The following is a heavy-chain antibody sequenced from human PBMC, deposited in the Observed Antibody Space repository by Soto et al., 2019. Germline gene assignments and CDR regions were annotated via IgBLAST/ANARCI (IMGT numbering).Heavy chain of an antibody. J-gene: IGHJ6*03. D-gene: IGHD6-13*01. CDR2: MNPNSGNT. CDR3: ARGMTAAPSYYYYYMDV. Sequence: ASVKVSFKASGYTFTSYDINWVRQATGQGLEWMGWMNPNSGNTGYAQKFQGRVTMTRNTSISTAYMELSSLRSEDTAVYYCARGMTAAPSYYYYYMDVWGKGTTVTVSS. CDR1: GYTFTSYD. V-gene: IGHV1-8*01.